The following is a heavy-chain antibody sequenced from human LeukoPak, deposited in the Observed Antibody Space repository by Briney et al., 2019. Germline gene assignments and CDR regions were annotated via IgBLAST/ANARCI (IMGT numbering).Heavy chain of an antibody. V-gene: IGHV3-7*01. J-gene: IGHJ4*02. D-gene: IGHD1-1*01. Sequence: GGSLRLSCAASGFSFSTSWMTWVRQAPGKGLEWVANMRRDGGEIYYMDSVKGRSAISRDNAKNSLYLQMSSLRVEDTAVYYCVRDGDDWNDFDHWGQGTLVTVSS. CDR1: GFSFSTSW. CDR2: MRRDGGEI. CDR3: VRDGDDWNDFDH.